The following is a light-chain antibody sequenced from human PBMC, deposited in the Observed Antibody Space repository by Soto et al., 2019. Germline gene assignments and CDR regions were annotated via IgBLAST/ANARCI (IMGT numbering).Light chain of an antibody. V-gene: IGKV3-11*01. CDR1: HSVSRTY. Sequence: EIVLPQSPGTLSLSPGERATLSCRASHSVSRTYLAWYQQKPGQAPRLLIFGASDRATGTPDRFSGSGSGTDFTLTISSLEPEDFAVYYCQQRSNWPKTFGQGTKVDIK. CDR2: GAS. CDR3: QQRSNWPKT. J-gene: IGKJ1*01.